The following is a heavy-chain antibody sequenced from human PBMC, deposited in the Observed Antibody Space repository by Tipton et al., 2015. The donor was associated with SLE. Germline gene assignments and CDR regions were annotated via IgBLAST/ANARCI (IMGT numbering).Heavy chain of an antibody. V-gene: IGHV3-33*08. CDR2: IWHDGSNK. J-gene: IGHJ6*03. Sequence: RSLRLSCVASGFTFSSHGMHWVRQAPGKGLEWVAVIWHDGSNKLYADSVKGRFSISRENSKDTLYLEMDSLRVEDTAVYYCARDSHFWSGMNYMDVWGKGTTVTVSS. CDR1: GFTFSSHG. CDR3: ARDSHFWSGMNYMDV. D-gene: IGHD3-3*02.